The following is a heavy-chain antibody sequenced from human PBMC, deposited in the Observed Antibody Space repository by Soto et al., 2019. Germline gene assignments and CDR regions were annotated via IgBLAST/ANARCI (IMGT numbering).Heavy chain of an antibody. CDR3: ASYGSGSYFGSEYYYYYDMDV. Sequence: PGESLKISCKGSGYSFTSYWISWVRQMPGKGLEWMGRIDPSDSYTNYSPSFQGHVTISADKSISTAYLQWSSLKASDTAMYYCASYGSGSYFGSEYYYYYDMDVWGQGTTVTVSS. CDR2: IDPSDSYT. V-gene: IGHV5-10-1*01. J-gene: IGHJ6*02. CDR1: GYSFTSYW. D-gene: IGHD3-10*01.